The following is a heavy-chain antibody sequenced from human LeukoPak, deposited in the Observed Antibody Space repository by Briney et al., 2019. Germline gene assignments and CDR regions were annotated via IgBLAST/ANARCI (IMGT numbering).Heavy chain of an antibody. D-gene: IGHD6-6*01. V-gene: IGHV1-69*05. J-gene: IGHJ5*02. CDR1: GGTFTSYA. CDR2: IIPIFGTA. CDR3: ARTYSSSSKVLGYNWFDP. Sequence: GASVTVSSTASGGTFTSYAISWVRQAPGQGLEWMGGIIPIFGTANYAQKFQGRVTITTDESTSTAYMELSSLRSEDTAVYYCARTYSSSSKVLGYNWFDPWGQGTLVTVSS.